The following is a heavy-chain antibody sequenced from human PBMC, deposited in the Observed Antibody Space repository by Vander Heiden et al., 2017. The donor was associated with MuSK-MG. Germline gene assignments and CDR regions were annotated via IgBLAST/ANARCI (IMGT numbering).Heavy chain of an antibody. CDR3: ARGEVIAAAGRNRFDL. CDR2: INPNSGGT. J-gene: IGHJ5*02. CDR1: GDTSTGYY. D-gene: IGHD2-15*01. Sequence: QLVQSGAEIKKPGTSARGSCKASGDTSTGYYMHWVRQAPGQGLEWMGWINPNSGGTNHAQKFQVMGTMTRDTSISTAYMELSRLRYDDTAVYYCARGEVIAAAGRNRFDLLGLGNLVTVSS. V-gene: IGHV1-2*02.